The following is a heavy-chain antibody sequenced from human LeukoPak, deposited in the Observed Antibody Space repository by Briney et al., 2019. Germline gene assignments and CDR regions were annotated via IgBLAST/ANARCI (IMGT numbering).Heavy chain of an antibody. CDR1: GFTVSSNY. Sequence: PGGSLRLSCAASGFTVSSNYMSWVRQAPGKGLEWVSVIYSGGSTYYADSVKGRFTISRDNSKNTLYLQMNSLRAEDTAVYYCARRVWGSNRYTDCWGQGTLVTVSS. V-gene: IGHV3-53*01. CDR3: ARRVWGSNRYTDC. CDR2: IYSGGST. D-gene: IGHD3-16*02. J-gene: IGHJ4*02.